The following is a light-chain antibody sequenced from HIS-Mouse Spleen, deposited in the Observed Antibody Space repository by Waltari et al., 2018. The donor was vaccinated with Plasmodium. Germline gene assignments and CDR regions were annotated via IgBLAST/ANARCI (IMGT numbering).Light chain of an antibody. Sequence: SYELTQPPSVSVSPGQTARITCPRDALPKKSAYWYQQKSGKAPVQVIYEDSKRPSGIPERVSGASSGTMATLTIRGAQVEDEADYYCYSTDSSGNHRVFGGGTKLTVL. CDR1: ALPKKS. J-gene: IGLJ3*02. CDR3: YSTDSSGNHRV. V-gene: IGLV3-10*01. CDR2: EDS.